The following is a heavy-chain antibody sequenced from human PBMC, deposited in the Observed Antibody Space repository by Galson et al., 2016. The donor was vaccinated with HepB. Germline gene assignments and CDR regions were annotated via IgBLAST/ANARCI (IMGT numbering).Heavy chain of an antibody. V-gene: IGHV3-23*01. CDR3: AKEHETSRPLVLMVFAT. J-gene: IGHJ4*02. CDR1: GFTFSDYA. D-gene: IGHD2-8*01. Sequence: SLRLSCAASGFTFSDYAMNWVRQAPGKGLEWVSGISGSGDNTFYADSVKGRFTISRDNSKNTLFLQMHSLRAEDTAVYYYAKEHETSRPLVLMVFATWGQGTLVTVSS. CDR2: ISGSGDNT.